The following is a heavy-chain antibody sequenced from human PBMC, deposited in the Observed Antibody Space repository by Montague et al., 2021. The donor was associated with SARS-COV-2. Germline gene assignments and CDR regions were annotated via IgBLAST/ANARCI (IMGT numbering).Heavy chain of an antibody. V-gene: IGHV3-30*04. CDR2: ISYDGSNK. D-gene: IGHD2-8*01. CDR3: ARGTKGNYYYGMDV. J-gene: IGHJ6*02. Sequence: SLRLSCAASGFTFSSYAMHWVRQAPGKGLEWVAVISYDGSNKYYTDSVKGRFTISRDNSKNTLYLQMNSLRAEDTAVYYCARGTKGNYYYGMDVRGQGTTVTVSS. CDR1: GFTFSSYA.